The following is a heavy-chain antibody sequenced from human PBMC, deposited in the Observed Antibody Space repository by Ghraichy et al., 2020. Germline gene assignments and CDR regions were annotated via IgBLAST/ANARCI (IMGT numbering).Heavy chain of an antibody. V-gene: IGHV3-33*01. CDR3: ARGEGYCSSTSCDGGRAQSGMDV. Sequence: GGSLRLSCAASGFTFSSYGMHWVRQAPGKGLEWVAVIWYDGSNKYYADSVKGRFTISRDNSKNTLYLQMNSLRAEDTAVYYCARGEGYCSSTSCDGGRAQSGMDVWGQGTTVTVSS. D-gene: IGHD2-2*01. CDR2: IWYDGSNK. CDR1: GFTFSSYG. J-gene: IGHJ6*02.